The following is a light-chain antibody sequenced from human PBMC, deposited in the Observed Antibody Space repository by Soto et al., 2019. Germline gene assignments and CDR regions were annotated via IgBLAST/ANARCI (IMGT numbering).Light chain of an antibody. J-gene: IGLJ1*01. V-gene: IGLV2-11*01. CDR1: SSDVGGYNY. CDR2: DVS. CDR3: CSYAGSYYV. Sequence: QSALTQPRSVSGSPGQSVTISCTGTSSDVGGYNYVSWYQQHPGKAPKLMIYDVSKRPSGVPDRFSGSKSGNTASLTISGLQAADVADYYCCSYAGSYYVFGTGTKLTVL.